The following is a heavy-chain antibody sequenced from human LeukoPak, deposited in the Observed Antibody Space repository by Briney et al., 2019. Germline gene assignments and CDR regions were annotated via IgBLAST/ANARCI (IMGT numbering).Heavy chain of an antibody. D-gene: IGHD5-24*01. Sequence: PSETLSLTCSVSGGSISGYSWSWIRQSPGRGLEWIGYIYYTGSTNYNPSLESRVTISVDTSKNQFSLNLNSVTAADTAVYYCARWLQQTPFYYFDYWGQGTLVTVSS. CDR3: ARWLQQTPFYYFDY. V-gene: IGHV4-59*01. CDR1: GGSISGYS. J-gene: IGHJ4*02. CDR2: IYYTGST.